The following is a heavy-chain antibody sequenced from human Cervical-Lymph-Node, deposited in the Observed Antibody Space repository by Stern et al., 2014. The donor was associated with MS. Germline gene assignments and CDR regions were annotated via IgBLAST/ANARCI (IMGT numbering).Heavy chain of an antibody. CDR3: ATGPAKIDYYFDY. CDR2: VDPEDGET. J-gene: IGHJ4*02. CDR1: GYTLTELS. V-gene: IGHV1-24*01. Sequence: VQLVESGAEVKKPGASVKVSCKVSGYTLTELSMHWVRQAPGKGLEWMGCVDPEDGETIYAQKFQDRVTMTEDTSTDTAYMELSSLRSEDTAVYYCATGPAKIDYYFDYWGQGTLVTVSS. D-gene: IGHD4/OR15-4a*01.